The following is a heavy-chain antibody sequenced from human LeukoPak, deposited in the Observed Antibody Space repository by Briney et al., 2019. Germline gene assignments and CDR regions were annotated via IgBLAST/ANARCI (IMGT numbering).Heavy chain of an antibody. CDR1: GYSFTSYW. Sequence: GESLQISCKGSGYSFTSYWIGWVRRMPGKGLEWMGIIYPGDSDTRYSPSFQGQVTISADKSISTAYLQWSSLKASDTAMYYCARLHVDTAMVTSNFDYWGQGTLVTVSS. CDR2: IYPGDSDT. CDR3: ARLHVDTAMVTSNFDY. D-gene: IGHD5-18*01. V-gene: IGHV5-51*01. J-gene: IGHJ4*02.